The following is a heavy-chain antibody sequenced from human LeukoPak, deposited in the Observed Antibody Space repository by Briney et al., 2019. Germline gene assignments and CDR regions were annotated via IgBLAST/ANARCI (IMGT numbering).Heavy chain of an antibody. Sequence: GGSLRLSCAASGFTFSNAWMSWVRQAPGKGLEWVGRIKSKTDGGTTDYAAPVKGRFTISRDDSKNTLYLQMNSLKTEDTAVYYCTTDISIAVAGHDAFDIWGQGTMVTVSS. V-gene: IGHV3-15*01. CDR2: IKSKTDGGTT. J-gene: IGHJ3*02. CDR3: TTDISIAVAGHDAFDI. D-gene: IGHD6-19*01. CDR1: GFTFSNAW.